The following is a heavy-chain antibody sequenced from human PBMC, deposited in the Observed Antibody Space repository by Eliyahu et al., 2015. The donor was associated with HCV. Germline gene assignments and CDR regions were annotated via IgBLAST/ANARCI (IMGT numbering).Heavy chain of an antibody. V-gene: IGHV3-73*02. CDR2: IRSKANSYAT. CDR1: GFTFSGSA. Sequence: EVQLVESGGGLVQPGGSLKLSCAASGFTFSGSAMHWVRQASGKGLGWVGRIRSKANSYATAYAASVKGRFTISRDDSKNTAYLQMNSLKTEDTAVYYCTRPVDTAMVRDYWGQGTLVTVSS. D-gene: IGHD5-18*01. J-gene: IGHJ4*02. CDR3: TRPVDTAMVRDY.